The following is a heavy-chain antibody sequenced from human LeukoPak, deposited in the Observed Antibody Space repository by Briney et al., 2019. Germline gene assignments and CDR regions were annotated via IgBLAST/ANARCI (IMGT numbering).Heavy chain of an antibody. Sequence: GGSLRLSCAASGFTFNDFAMTWVRQAPGKGLEWVSSIGDAGTYYADSAKGRFTISRDNSKNMLYLQLNSLRDGDTAMYYCAKNLGSFDVRGQGTMVTVSS. V-gene: IGHV3-23*01. CDR2: IGDAGT. D-gene: IGHD3-16*01. CDR3: AKNLGSFDV. J-gene: IGHJ3*01. CDR1: GFTFNDFA.